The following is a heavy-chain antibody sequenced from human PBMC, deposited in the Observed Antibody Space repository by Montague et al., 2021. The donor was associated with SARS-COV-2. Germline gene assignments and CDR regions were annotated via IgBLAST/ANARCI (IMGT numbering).Heavy chain of an antibody. D-gene: IGHD3-16*01. CDR2: ISYSWXP. Sequence: SETLSLTCTVSGGSISSCYWFWSWIRQPPLKELDGNVIISYSWXPXYXXXXKSRVTLSVYTSNNPLSLRMRPVTAADTAVYYCARQVGGGLWYFELWGRGPLVTVSS. CDR1: GGSISSCYWF. CDR3: ARQVGGGLWYFEL. V-gene: IGHV4-39*01. J-gene: IGHJ2*01.